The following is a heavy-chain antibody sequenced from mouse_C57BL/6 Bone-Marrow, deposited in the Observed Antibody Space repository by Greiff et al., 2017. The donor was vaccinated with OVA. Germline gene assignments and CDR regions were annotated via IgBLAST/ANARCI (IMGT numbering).Heavy chain of an antibody. D-gene: IGHD4-1*01. J-gene: IGHJ3*01. Sequence: VQLQQSGPELVKPGASVKIPCKASGYTFTDYNMDWVKQSHGKSLEWIGDINPNNGGTIYNQKFKGKATLTVEKSSSTAYMKLSSLTSEDSAVYFCATLGRGAWFAYWGQGTLVTVSA. CDR1: GYTFTDYN. CDR3: ATLGRGAWFAY. CDR2: INPNNGGT. V-gene: IGHV1-18*01.